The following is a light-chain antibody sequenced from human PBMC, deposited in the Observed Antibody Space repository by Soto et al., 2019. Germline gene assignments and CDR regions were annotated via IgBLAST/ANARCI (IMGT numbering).Light chain of an antibody. Sequence: QSALTQPASVSGSPGQSITISCTGSSSDVVAYDYLSWYQQHPGKVHRLLIYEVSNRPSGVSHRFSGSKSGNTASLNISGLQAEDEADYYCSSYASSSTVFFGGGTKVTVL. CDR1: SSDVVAYDY. CDR3: SSYASSSTVF. V-gene: IGLV2-14*01. CDR2: EVS. J-gene: IGLJ2*01.